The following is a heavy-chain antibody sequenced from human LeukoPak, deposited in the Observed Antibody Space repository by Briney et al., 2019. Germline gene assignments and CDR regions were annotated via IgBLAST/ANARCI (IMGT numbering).Heavy chain of an antibody. D-gene: IGHD3-22*01. CDR1: GVSMSSYY. V-gene: IGHV4-59*01. Sequence: MPSETLSLTCTVSGVSMSSYYWSWIRQPPGKGLEWIGYIYYSGSTNYNPSLKSRVTISVDTSKNQFSLKLSSVTAADTAVYYCATAREVYYDRAFDIWGQGTMDTVSS. CDR2: IYYSGST. J-gene: IGHJ3*02. CDR3: ATAREVYYDRAFDI.